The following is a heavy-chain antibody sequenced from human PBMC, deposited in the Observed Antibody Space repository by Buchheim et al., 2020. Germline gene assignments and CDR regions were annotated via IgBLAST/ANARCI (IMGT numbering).Heavy chain of an antibody. V-gene: IGHV4-34*01. CDR1: GESFSNYY. J-gene: IGHJ5*02. D-gene: IGHD2-8*01. CDR2: INQSVAT. CDR3: AKWSYVLGWFDP. Sequence: QVRLQQWGAGLLKPSETLSLTCSVYGESFSNYYWSWVRQSPGKGLEWIGEINQSVATNYNPSLMTRVTISVDTSTNTFSLKLRSVTAADTAVYYCAKWSYVLGWFDPWGQGTL.